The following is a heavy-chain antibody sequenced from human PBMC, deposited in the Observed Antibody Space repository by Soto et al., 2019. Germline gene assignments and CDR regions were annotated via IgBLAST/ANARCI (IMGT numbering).Heavy chain of an antibody. CDR2: IVAIYRTA. J-gene: IGHJ4*02. CDR1: GGTFSSYR. V-gene: IGHV1-69*13. CDR3: ARDSGAKLSSS. D-gene: IGHD6-13*01. Sequence: SVKVSCKASGGTFSSYRFNWVRQARGQGLEWLGGIVAIYRTAAYAQKFQGRVTITADESTRTVYLELSSLKSQDTALYYCARDSGAKLSSSWGQGTLVTVSS.